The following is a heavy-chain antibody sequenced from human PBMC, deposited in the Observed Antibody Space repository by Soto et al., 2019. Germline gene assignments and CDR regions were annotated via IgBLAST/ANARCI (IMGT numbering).Heavy chain of an antibody. CDR2: IDPSDSYT. Sequence: GESVKISCSGSGYSFTSYWISWVRQMPGKGLEWMGRIDPSDSYTNYSPSFQGHVTISADKSISTAYLQWSSLKALDTAMYYCARPDSSSSGMDVWGQGTTVTVSS. CDR3: ARPDSSSSGMDV. V-gene: IGHV5-10-1*01. J-gene: IGHJ6*02. D-gene: IGHD6-6*01. CDR1: GYSFTSYW.